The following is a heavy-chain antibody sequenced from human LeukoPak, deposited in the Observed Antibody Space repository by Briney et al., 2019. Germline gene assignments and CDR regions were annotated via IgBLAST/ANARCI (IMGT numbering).Heavy chain of an antibody. CDR3: ARSPSMVRAYDY. CDR2: IYHSGST. J-gene: IGHJ4*02. V-gene: IGHV4-38-2*02. CDR1: GNSISSGYY. D-gene: IGHD3-10*01. Sequence: SETLSLTCTVSGNSISSGYYWGWIRQTPGKGLEWIGSIYHSGSTYYNPSLKSRVTISVDTSKNQFSLKLSSVTAADTAVYYCARSPSMVRAYDYWGQGTLVTVSS.